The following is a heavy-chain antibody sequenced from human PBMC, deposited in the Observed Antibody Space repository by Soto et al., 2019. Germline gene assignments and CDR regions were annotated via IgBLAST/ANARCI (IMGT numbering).Heavy chain of an antibody. V-gene: IGHV1-69*06. J-gene: IGHJ4*02. CDR1: GGTFSSYA. CDR3: ARHSYYYDSSGTGAFDY. Sequence: ASVKVSCKASGGTFSSYAISWVRQAPGQGLEWMGGIIPIFGTANYAQKFQGRVTITADKSTSTAYMELSSLRSEDTAVYYCARHSYYYDSSGTGAFDYWGQGTLVTVSS. CDR2: IIPIFGTA. D-gene: IGHD3-22*01.